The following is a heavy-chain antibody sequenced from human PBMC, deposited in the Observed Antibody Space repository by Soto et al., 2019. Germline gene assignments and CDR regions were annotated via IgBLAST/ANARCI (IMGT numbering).Heavy chain of an antibody. CDR1: VASISISDSY. J-gene: IGHJ1*01. CDR2: IYHNGVT. CDR3: AGHQRDWSFQD. V-gene: IGHV4-39*01. D-gene: IGHD2-21*02. Sequence: KTAETLCLTCIVSVASISISDSYWAWIRQPPGKGLEWIATIYHNGVTYNNPSLKSRLSISVDTSTNHFSLKLTSVTAGDTAMYYCAGHQRDWSFQDWGQGTMVTVSS.